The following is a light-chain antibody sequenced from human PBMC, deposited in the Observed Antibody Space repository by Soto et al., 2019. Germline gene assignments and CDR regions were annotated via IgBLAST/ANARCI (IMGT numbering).Light chain of an antibody. CDR1: QGIGVY. CDR2: AAS. Sequence: DIQMTQSPSSVSASLGDRVTITCRASQGIGVYLAWFQQKPGNVPKLLIYAASTLQSGVPSRFSGSGSGTDFTLTIISRQPEDVATYYCQKYNSGPLTFGGGTKVEIK. CDR3: QKYNSGPLT. V-gene: IGKV1-27*01. J-gene: IGKJ4*01.